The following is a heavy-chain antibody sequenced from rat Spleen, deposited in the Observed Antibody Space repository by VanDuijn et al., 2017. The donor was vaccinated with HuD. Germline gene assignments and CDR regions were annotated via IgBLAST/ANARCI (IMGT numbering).Heavy chain of an antibody. CDR1: GLSLTSNS. Sequence: QVQLKESGPGLVQPSQTLSLTCTVSGLSLTSNSVSWVRQPPGKGLEWMGIIWAGGSTDYNSALKSRLSISRDTSKSQVFLKMNSLQTEDIATYYCVRDRHYYPYVMDTWGQGASVTVSS. V-gene: IGHV2-30*01. D-gene: IGHD1-6*01. CDR3: VRDRHYYPYVMDT. CDR2: IWAGGST. J-gene: IGHJ4*01.